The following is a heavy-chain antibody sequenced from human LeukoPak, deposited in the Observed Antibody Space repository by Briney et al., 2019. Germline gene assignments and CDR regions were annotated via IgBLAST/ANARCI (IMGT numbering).Heavy chain of an antibody. Sequence: GGSLRLSCAASGFTFSSYGMSWVRQAPGKGLEWVSAISGSGGSTYYADSVKGRFTISRDNSKNTLYLQMNSLKTEDTAVYYCTTAPSNYLYKVNDWFDPWGQGTLVTVSS. CDR1: GFTFSSYG. CDR3: TTAPSNYLYKVNDWFDP. D-gene: IGHD4-11*01. J-gene: IGHJ5*02. V-gene: IGHV3-23*01. CDR2: ISGSGGST.